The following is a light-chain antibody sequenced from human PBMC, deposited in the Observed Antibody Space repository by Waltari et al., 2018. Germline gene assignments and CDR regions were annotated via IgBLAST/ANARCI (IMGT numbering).Light chain of an antibody. CDR3: QQYSATPPT. CDR1: QSVISSFNNKNY. Sequence: DIVMTQSPDSLAVSLGERATINCKSSQSVISSFNNKNYLTWFQQKAGEPPKLLIYWASTRESGFPDRFRGSGSGTDFTLTISGLQAEDVAVYYCQQYSATPPTFGQGTKVEIK. V-gene: IGKV4-1*01. CDR2: WAS. J-gene: IGKJ1*01.